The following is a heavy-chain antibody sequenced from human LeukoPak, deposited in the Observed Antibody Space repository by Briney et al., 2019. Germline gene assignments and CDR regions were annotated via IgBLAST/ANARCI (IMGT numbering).Heavy chain of an antibody. D-gene: IGHD3-16*01. Sequence: PGGSLRLSCAASGFIFRNYAMTWVRQAPGKGLEWVSAVSGVGGSTYYADSVKGRFTISRDNSKSTLYLQMNSLSAEDTAVYYCAKRIVGEGPPFDYWGQGTLVTVSS. CDR2: VSGVGGST. CDR3: AKRIVGEGPPFDY. V-gene: IGHV3-23*01. J-gene: IGHJ4*02. CDR1: GFIFRNYA.